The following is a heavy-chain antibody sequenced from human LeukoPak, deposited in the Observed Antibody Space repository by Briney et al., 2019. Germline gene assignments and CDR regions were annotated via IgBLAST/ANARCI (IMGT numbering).Heavy chain of an antibody. CDR3: AFGFSSSLGDY. J-gene: IGHJ4*02. Sequence: SETLSLTCTVSGGPISSSSYYWGWIRQPPGKGLEGIVTIYYSGTTYYNPSLKSRLTISVDTSKNQFSLRLTSVTATDTAVYYCAFGFSSSLGDYWGQGTLVTVSS. D-gene: IGHD6-13*01. V-gene: IGHV4-39*01. CDR2: IYYSGTT. CDR1: GGPISSSSYY.